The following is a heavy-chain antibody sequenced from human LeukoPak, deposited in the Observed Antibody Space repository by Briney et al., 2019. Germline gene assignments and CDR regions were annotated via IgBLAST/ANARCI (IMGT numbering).Heavy chain of an antibody. V-gene: IGHV1-46*01. D-gene: IGHD3-3*01. CDR1: GYTFTRYY. CDR3: ARGAPVRFDFWSGLIALFDP. CDR2: INPSGSST. J-gene: IGHJ5*02. Sequence: ASVKVSCKASGYTFTRYYIHWVRQAPGQGLEWMGIINPSGSSTSYAQKFQGRVTMTRDTSTSTVYMELRSLRSEDTAVYYCARGAPVRFDFWSGLIALFDPWGQGTLVTVSS.